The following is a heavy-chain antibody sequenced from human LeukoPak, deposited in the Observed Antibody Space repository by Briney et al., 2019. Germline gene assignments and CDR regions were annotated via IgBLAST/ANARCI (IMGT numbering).Heavy chain of an antibody. J-gene: IGHJ1*01. CDR3: AGHDSSGTFFQH. CDR1: GGSFSGYY. V-gene: IGHV4-34*01. Sequence: SETLSLTCAVYGGSFSGYYWSWIRQPPGKGLEWIGEINHSGSTNYNPSLKSRVTISVDTSKNQFSLKLSSVTAADTAVYYCAGHDSSGTFFQHWGQGTLVTVSS. D-gene: IGHD3-22*01. CDR2: INHSGST.